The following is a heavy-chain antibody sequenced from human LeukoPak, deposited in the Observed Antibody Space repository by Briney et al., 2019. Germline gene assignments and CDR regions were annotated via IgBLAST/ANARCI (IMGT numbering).Heavy chain of an antibody. CDR3: ARWGHFDTSGYFVVDY. J-gene: IGHJ4*02. V-gene: IGHV4-59*01. D-gene: IGHD3-22*01. CDR1: GGSISSYY. Sequence: PSETLSLTCTVSGGSISSYYWNWIRQSPGKGLEWIGHIHYSGSTHYNPSLQSRVSISIDTSKNHFSLKLRSVTAVDTAVYYCARWGHFDTSGYFVVDYWGQGTLVTVSS. CDR2: IHYSGST.